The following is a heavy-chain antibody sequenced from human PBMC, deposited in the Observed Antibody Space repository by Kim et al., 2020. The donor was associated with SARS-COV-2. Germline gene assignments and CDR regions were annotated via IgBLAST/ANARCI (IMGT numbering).Heavy chain of an antibody. CDR1: GYTFTSYA. J-gene: IGHJ4*02. V-gene: IGHV1-3*01. CDR3: ARDLAMIVVVPGDY. D-gene: IGHD3-22*01. CDR2: INAGNGNT. Sequence: ASVKVSCKASGYTFTSYAMHWVRQAPGQRLEWMGWINAGNGNTKYSQKFQGRVTITRDTSASTAYMELSSLRSEDTAVYYCARDLAMIVVVPGDYWGQGTLVTVSS.